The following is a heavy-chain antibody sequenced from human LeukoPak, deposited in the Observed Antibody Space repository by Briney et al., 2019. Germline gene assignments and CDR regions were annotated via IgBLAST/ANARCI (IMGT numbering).Heavy chain of an antibody. J-gene: IGHJ4*02. CDR1: GFTFSTYT. CDR2: ISYDGSNE. V-gene: IGHV3-30*18. CDR3: AKSKFSCIGNNCYSPDY. D-gene: IGHD2-15*01. Sequence: QPGGSLRLSCAASGFTFSTYTMHWVRQAPGKGLEWVALISYDGSNEHYADSVKGRFTISRDNSKNTLYLQVNSLRAEDTAVYYRAKSKFSCIGNNCYSPDYWGQGTLVTVSS.